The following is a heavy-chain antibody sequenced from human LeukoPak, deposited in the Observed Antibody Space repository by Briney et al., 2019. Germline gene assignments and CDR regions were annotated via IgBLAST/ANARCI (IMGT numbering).Heavy chain of an antibody. V-gene: IGHV1-2*02. Sequence: ASVKVSCKASEYTFTGYYIHWVRQAPGQGLEWMGWIDPNTGDSNYVQKFQGRVTMTRDTSISTAYMELSRLRSDDTAFYYCTRIRYCGGISCYYIDYWGQGTLVTVSA. CDR2: IDPNTGDS. J-gene: IGHJ4*02. CDR1: EYTFTGYY. D-gene: IGHD2-2*01. CDR3: TRIRYCGGISCYYIDY.